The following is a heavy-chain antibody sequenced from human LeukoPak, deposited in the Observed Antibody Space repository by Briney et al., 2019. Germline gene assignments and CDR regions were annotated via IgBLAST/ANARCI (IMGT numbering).Heavy chain of an antibody. J-gene: IGHJ4*02. CDR2: INHSGST. Sequence: SQTLSLTCSVSGDSISGGGYYWSWIRQPPGKGLEWIGEINHSGSTNYNPSLKSRVTISVDTSKNQFSPKLSSVTAADTAVYYCARVSQSYGYDYFDYWGQGTLVTVSS. D-gene: IGHD5-18*01. CDR1: GDSISGGGYY. V-gene: IGHV4-30-2*01. CDR3: ARVSQSYGYDYFDY.